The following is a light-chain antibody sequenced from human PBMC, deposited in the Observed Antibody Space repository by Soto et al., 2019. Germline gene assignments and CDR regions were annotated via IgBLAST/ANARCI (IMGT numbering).Light chain of an antibody. J-gene: IGKJ1*01. CDR1: QSIGSW. CDR2: KAS. CDR3: QQYNSYSS. V-gene: IGKV1-5*03. Sequence: DIQMTQSPSTLSASVGDRVTITCRASQSIGSWLAWFQQKPGKAPKVLIYKASSLESGVPSRFSGSGSGTEFTLTISSLQPDDFATYYCQQYNSYSSSGQGTKVEIK.